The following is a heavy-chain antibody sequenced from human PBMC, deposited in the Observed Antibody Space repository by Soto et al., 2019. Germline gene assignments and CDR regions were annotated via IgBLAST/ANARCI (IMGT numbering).Heavy chain of an antibody. CDR3: ATRRYYYDSGGDY. V-gene: IGHV3-48*01. CDR2: ISSSSSTI. D-gene: IGHD3-22*01. J-gene: IGHJ4*02. Sequence: EVQLVESGGGLVQPGGSLRLSCAASGFTFSSYSMNWVRQAPGKGLGWVSYISSSSSTIYYADSVKGRFTISRDNAKNSLYLQMNSLRAEDTAVYYCATRRYYYDSGGDYWGQGTLVTVSS. CDR1: GFTFSSYS.